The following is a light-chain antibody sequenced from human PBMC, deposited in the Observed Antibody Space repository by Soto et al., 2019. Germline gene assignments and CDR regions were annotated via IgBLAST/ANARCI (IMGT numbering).Light chain of an antibody. CDR2: DVS. CDR1: SSDVGDYNY. Sequence: QPALTQPRSVSGSPGQSVTISCTGTSSDVGDYNYVSWYQQHPGKAPKLMIYDVSKRPSGVPDRFSGSKSGNTASLTISGLQAEDEADYYCCSYAGSYVFGPGTKV. J-gene: IGLJ1*01. CDR3: CSYAGSYV. V-gene: IGLV2-11*01.